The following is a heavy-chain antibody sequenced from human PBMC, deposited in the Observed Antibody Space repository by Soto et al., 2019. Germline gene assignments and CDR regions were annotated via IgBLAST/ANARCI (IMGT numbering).Heavy chain of an antibody. CDR1: GGTFSSYT. D-gene: IGHD3-22*01. V-gene: IGHV1-69*02. CDR2: IIPILGIA. J-gene: IGHJ4*02. Sequence: QVQLVQSGAEVKKPGSSVKVSCKASGGTFSSYTISWVRQAPGQGLEWMGRIIPILGIANYAQKFQGRVTITADKSTSTAYMELSTLRSEDPAVSDCAMIVAPFDSWGQGTLVTVSS. CDR3: AMIVAPFDS.